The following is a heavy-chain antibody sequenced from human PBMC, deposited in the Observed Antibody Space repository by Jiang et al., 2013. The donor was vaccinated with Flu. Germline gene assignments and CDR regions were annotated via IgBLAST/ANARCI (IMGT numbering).Heavy chain of an antibody. Sequence: GKGLEWVANIKQDGSEKYYVDSVKGRFTISRDNAKNSLYLQMNSLRAEDTAVYYCARVVSGQLVRKYYFDYWGQGTLVTVSS. V-gene: IGHV3-7*03. CDR2: IKQDGSEK. J-gene: IGHJ4*02. D-gene: IGHD6-6*01. CDR3: ARVVSGQLVRKYYFDY.